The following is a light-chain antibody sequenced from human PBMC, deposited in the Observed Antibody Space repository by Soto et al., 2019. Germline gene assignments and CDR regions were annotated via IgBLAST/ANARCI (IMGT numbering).Light chain of an antibody. CDR1: SSDVGGYNY. J-gene: IGLJ2*01. CDR3: SSYAGSNNVV. V-gene: IGLV2-8*01. Sequence: QSALTQPPSASGSPGQSVTISCTGTSSDVGGYNYVSWYQQHPGKAPKLMIYEVSKRPSGVPDRFSGSKSGNTASLTVSGLQAEVVADYYCSSYAGSNNVVFGGGTKVTVL. CDR2: EVS.